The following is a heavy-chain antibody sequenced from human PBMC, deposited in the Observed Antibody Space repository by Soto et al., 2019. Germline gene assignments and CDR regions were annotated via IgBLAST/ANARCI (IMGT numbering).Heavy chain of an antibody. CDR1: GGTFSSYT. CDR2: IIPILGIA. V-gene: IGHV1-69*02. CDR3: ARFSGQDDAFDI. Sequence: KVSCKASGGTFSSYTISWVRQAPGQGLEWMGRIIPILGIANYAQKFQGRVTITADKSTSTAYMELSSLRSEDTAVYYCARFSGQDDAFDIWGQGTMVTVSS. J-gene: IGHJ3*02.